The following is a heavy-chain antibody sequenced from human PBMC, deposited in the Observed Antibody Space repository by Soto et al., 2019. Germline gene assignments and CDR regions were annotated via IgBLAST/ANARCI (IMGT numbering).Heavy chain of an antibody. V-gene: IGHV1-46*01. CDR1: GYTFTSYY. CDR2: INPSGGST. Sequence: ASVKVSCKASGYTFTSYYMHWVRQAPGQGLEWMGIINPSGGSTSYAQKFQGRVTMTRDTSTSTVYMELSSLRSEDTAVYYCARGFYGDYGYYYYGMDVWGQGTTVTVSS. J-gene: IGHJ6*02. CDR3: ARGFYGDYGYYYYGMDV. D-gene: IGHD4-17*01.